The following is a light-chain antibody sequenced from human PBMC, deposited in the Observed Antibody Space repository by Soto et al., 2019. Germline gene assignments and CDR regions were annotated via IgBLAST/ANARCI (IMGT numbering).Light chain of an antibody. CDR3: HQYASSPLT. CDR2: HAT. V-gene: IGKV3-20*01. Sequence: EIVLTQSPGTLSLSPGERAALSCRASQSVGNNFLGWYQQKPGQSPRLLIYHATNRATGIPDRFSGTASGTDFTLTISRLEPEDFAVYYCHQYASSPLTFGGGTTLEIK. J-gene: IGKJ4*01. CDR1: QSVGNNF.